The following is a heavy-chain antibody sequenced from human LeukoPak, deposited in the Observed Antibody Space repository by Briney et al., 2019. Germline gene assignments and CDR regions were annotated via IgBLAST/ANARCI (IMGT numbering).Heavy chain of an antibody. V-gene: IGHV4-31*03. D-gene: IGHD3-10*01. Sequence: SQTLSLTCTVSGGSIISGGYYWSWIRQRPGQGLERIGHIAESGTTYYTPSLKSRVTISVEPSKNQFSLRLGSVTAADTAVYFCARVDYYASGTYLNWFDPWGQGTHVTVSS. CDR1: GGSIISGGYY. CDR2: IAESGTT. J-gene: IGHJ5*02. CDR3: ARVDYYASGTYLNWFDP.